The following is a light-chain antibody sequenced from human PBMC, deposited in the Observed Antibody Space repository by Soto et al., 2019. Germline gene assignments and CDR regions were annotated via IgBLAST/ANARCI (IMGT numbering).Light chain of an antibody. CDR3: QQYNNRPPWT. J-gene: IGKJ1*01. CDR1: QTIDTN. V-gene: IGKV3-15*01. Sequence: ERVMTQSPVTPSVSPREIATLSCRSSQTIDTNLAWYQQKPGQAPRLLIFAASTRATGIPARFSGSGSGTEFSLTITSLQSEDFALYYCQQYNNRPPWTFGQGTKVDIK. CDR2: AAS.